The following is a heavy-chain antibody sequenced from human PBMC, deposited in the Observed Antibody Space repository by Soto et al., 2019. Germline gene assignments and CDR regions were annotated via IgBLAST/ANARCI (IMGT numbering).Heavy chain of an antibody. Sequence: QVQLVQSGAEVKKPGSSVKVSCKASGGTFSSYAISWVRQAPGQGLEWMGGIIPIFGTANYAQKFQGRVTITAGKSKKTAYMGLSRLRSEDPAVEYCAGEVFGYSGYDPCYGMGVWGQGTTGTGSS. CDR1: GGTFSSYA. D-gene: IGHD5-12*01. V-gene: IGHV1-69*06. J-gene: IGHJ6*02. CDR2: IIPIFGTA. CDR3: AGEVFGYSGYDPCYGMGV.